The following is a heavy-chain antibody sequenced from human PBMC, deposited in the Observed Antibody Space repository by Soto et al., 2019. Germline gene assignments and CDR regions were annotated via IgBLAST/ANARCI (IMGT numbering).Heavy chain of an antibody. V-gene: IGHV1-18*01. CDR2: ISGHNGNT. CDR1: GYTFASYG. CDR3: ARVGAYYLNAFDI. D-gene: IGHD3-22*01. J-gene: IGHJ3*02. Sequence: ASVKVSCKASGYTFASYGITWVRQAPGQGLEWMGRISGHNGNTKYTQKLQGRVTMTRDTSTSTAYMELRSLRSDDTAVYYCARVGAYYLNAFDIWGQGXMVTV.